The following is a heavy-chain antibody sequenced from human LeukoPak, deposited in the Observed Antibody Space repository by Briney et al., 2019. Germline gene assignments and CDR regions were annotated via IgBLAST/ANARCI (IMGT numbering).Heavy chain of an antibody. CDR2: IYYSGST. Sequence: SENLSLTCTVSGGSISSYYWSWIRQPPGKGLEWIGYIYYSGSTNYNPSLKSRVTISVDTSKNQFSLKLSSVTAADTAVYYCARENRDGYLGGMDVWGQGTTVTVSS. V-gene: IGHV4-59*01. J-gene: IGHJ6*02. CDR1: GGSISSYY. CDR3: ARENRDGYLGGMDV. D-gene: IGHD5-24*01.